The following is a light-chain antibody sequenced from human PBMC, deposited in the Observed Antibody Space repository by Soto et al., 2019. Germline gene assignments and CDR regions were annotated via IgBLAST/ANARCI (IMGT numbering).Light chain of an antibody. CDR2: GAS. CDR1: QSVSSN. V-gene: IGKV3-15*01. J-gene: IGKJ1*01. Sequence: EIVITQSAATLSVSQGERATLSCRASQSVSSNLAWYQQKPGQAPRLLIYGASTRATGIPARFSGSGSGTEFTLTISSLQSEDFAVYYCQQYYSGRTFGQGTKVDIK. CDR3: QQYYSGRT.